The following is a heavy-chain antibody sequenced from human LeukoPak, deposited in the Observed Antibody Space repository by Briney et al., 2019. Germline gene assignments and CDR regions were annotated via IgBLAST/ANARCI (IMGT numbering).Heavy chain of an antibody. Sequence: SETLSLTCAVYGGSFSGYYWSWIRQPPGKGLEWIGEINHSGSTNYNPSLRSRVTISVDTSKNQFSLKLSSVTAADTAVYYCARATLVPTMIAYWGQGTLVTVSS. CDR3: ARATLVPTMIAY. D-gene: IGHD3-22*01. J-gene: IGHJ4*02. CDR2: INHSGST. CDR1: GGSFSGYY. V-gene: IGHV4-34*01.